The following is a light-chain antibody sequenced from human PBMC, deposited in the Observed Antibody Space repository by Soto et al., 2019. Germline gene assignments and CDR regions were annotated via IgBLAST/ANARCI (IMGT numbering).Light chain of an antibody. CDR3: QQYNSWPPIT. V-gene: IGKV3-15*01. CDR1: QSVSSN. J-gene: IGKJ5*01. Sequence: EIVMTQSPATLSVSPGERATLSCRASQSVSSNLAWYQQKPGQAPRLLIHGASTRATGIPARFSGSGSGTEFTLTISSLQSEDFVVYYCQQYNSWPPITFGQGTRLEIK. CDR2: GAS.